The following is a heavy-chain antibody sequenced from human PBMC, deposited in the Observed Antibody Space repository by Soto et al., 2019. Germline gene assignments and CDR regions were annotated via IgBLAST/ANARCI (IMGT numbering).Heavy chain of an antibody. CDR1: GGTFSSYA. V-gene: IGHV1-69*13. D-gene: IGHD4-4*01. Sequence: SVKVSCKASGGTFSSYAISWVRQAPGQGLEWMGGIIPIFGTANYAQKFQGRVTITADESTSTAYMELSSLRSEDTAVYYCARGPAYTQYYSYGRDVGAKGPRATVSS. J-gene: IGHJ6*04. CDR3: ARGPAYTQYYSYGRDV. CDR2: IIPIFGTA.